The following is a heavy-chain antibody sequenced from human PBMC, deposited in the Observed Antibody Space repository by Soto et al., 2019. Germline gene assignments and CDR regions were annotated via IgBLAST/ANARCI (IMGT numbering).Heavy chain of an antibody. D-gene: IGHD2-15*01. J-gene: IGHJ6*02. V-gene: IGHV3-48*02. CDR1: GFTLNSFS. Sequence: PGGSLRLSCAGSGFTLNSFSMNWVRQAPGKGLEWVSYISSSRATIYYADSVRGRFTISRDDAKNSLYLQMNSLRDDDTAVYYCVRGRSDSLMDVWGQGTTVTVSS. CDR2: ISSSRATI. CDR3: VRGRSDSLMDV.